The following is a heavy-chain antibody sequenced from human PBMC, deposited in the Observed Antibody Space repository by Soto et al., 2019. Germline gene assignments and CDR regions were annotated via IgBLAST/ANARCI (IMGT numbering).Heavy chain of an antibody. J-gene: IGHJ4*02. D-gene: IGHD3-22*01. Sequence: EVQLVESVGGLVQPGGSLRLSCAASGFTFSSYWMYWVRQAPGTGLVWVSRINSDGSSTSYADSVKGRFTISRDNAKNTRYLEMNRLRAGDTAVYYCARDPQGDYYDSRGTTYDYWGQGTLVTVSS. V-gene: IGHV3-74*01. CDR3: ARDPQGDYYDSRGTTYDY. CDR1: GFTFSSYW. CDR2: INSDGSST.